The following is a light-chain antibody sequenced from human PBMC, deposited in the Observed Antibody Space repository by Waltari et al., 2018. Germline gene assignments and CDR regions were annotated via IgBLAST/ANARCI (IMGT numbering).Light chain of an antibody. CDR3: SSYTSRNTVV. Sequence: QSALTQPASVSGSPGQSITISCTGTTSDVGTYNYVSWYQQHPGKVPKLMIYEVSSRPSGVSDRFSGSKAGHTASLTISGLQAEDEADYYCSSYTSRNTVVFGGGTKLTVL. CDR1: TSDVGTYNY. CDR2: EVS. V-gene: IGLV2-14*01. J-gene: IGLJ2*01.